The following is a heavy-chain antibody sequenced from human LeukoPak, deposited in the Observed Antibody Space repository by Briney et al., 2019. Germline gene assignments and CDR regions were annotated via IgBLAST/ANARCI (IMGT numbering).Heavy chain of an antibody. CDR2: IYNSDSTT. V-gene: IGHV3-11*01. J-gene: IGHJ6*02. Sequence: GRSRRLSSAASGFTFSEHYMSWIRQAPGKGLEWVSYIYNSDSTTYYADSVRGRFTMSRDNARNSGYLQMSSLRPEDTAVYYCARGHYGLDVWGQGTTVTVSS. CDR3: ARGHYGLDV. CDR1: GFTFSEHY.